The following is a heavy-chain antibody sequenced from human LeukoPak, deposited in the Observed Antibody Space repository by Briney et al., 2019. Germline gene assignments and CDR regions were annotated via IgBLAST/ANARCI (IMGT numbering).Heavy chain of an antibody. Sequence: GGSLRLSCEASGLTFSSTNMHWVRQAPGKGLEWVSYMSSSSSTIYYADSVKGRFTISRDNAKSSLYLQMNSLRVEDSAVYYCVTQSSSSWYGYYYYMDVWGKGTTVTVSS. J-gene: IGHJ6*03. CDR1: GLTFSSTN. D-gene: IGHD6-13*01. CDR2: MSSSSSTI. CDR3: VTQSSSSWYGYYYYMDV. V-gene: IGHV3-48*01.